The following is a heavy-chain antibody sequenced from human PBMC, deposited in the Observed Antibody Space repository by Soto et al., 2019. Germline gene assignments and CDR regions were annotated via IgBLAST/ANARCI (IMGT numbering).Heavy chain of an antibody. CDR2: ISGSGGST. CDR1: GFTFSSYA. D-gene: IGHD3-9*01. J-gene: IGHJ6*02. CDR3: AKHVWGITIFGGMDV. V-gene: IGHV3-23*01. Sequence: EVQLLESGGGLVQPGGSLRLSCAASGFTFSSYAMSWVRQAPGKGLEWVSAISGSGGSTYYADSVKGQFTISRDNSKNTLYLQMNSLRAEDTAVYYCAKHVWGITIFGGMDVWGQGTTVTVSS.